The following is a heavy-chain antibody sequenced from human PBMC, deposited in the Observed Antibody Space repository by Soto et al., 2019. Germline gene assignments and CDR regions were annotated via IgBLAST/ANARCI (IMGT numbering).Heavy chain of an antibody. CDR2: IYWNDDK. J-gene: IGHJ5*02. D-gene: IGHD6-13*01. Sequence: QITLKESGPTLVKPTQTLTLTCTFSGFSLSTSGVGVGWIRQPPGKALEWLALIYWNDDKRYSPSLKSRLTITKDTSKNQVVLTMTNIDTVDTATYYCAHSHLEVAGGNWFDPWGQGTLVTVSS. CDR1: GFSLSTSGVG. V-gene: IGHV2-5*01. CDR3: AHSHLEVAGGNWFDP.